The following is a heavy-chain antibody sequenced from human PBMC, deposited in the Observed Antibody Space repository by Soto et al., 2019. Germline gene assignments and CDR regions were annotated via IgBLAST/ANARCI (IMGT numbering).Heavy chain of an antibody. V-gene: IGHV4-39*01. D-gene: IGHD1-26*01. CDR3: ARHEVGAQRYYFDY. J-gene: IGHJ4*02. CDR2: LYYGGKV. CDR1: GDSFTSTSYY. Sequence: PSETLSLTCSVSGDSFTSTSYYWAWIRQPPGKGLEWIGSLYYGGKVYYNLSLTSRVTISVDASKRHFSLNVTSVTAADTAVYYCARHEVGAQRYYFDYWGQGAPVTVSS.